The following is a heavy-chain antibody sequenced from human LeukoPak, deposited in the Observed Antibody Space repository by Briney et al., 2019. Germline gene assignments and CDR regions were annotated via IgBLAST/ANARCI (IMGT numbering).Heavy chain of an antibody. D-gene: IGHD6-19*01. Sequence: PGGSLRLSCAASGFTFSSYAMSWVRQAPGEGLEWVSAISGSGGSTYYADSVKGRFTISRDNSKNTLYLQMNSLRAEDTAVYYCAKAVYSSGWYGPFDYWGQGTLVTVSS. CDR2: ISGSGGST. CDR3: AKAVYSSGWYGPFDY. V-gene: IGHV3-23*01. CDR1: GFTFSSYA. J-gene: IGHJ4*02.